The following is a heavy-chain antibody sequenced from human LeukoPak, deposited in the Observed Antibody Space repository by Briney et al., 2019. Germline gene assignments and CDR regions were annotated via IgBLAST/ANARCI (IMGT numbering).Heavy chain of an antibody. CDR2: ISHSGSS. J-gene: IGHJ4*02. CDR3: ARVGRGYCSGGSCSRDFDY. V-gene: IGHV4-59*01. D-gene: IGHD2-15*01. CDR1: GGSISTFY. Sequence: SETLSLTCTVSGGSISTFYWGWIRQPPGKGLEWIGYISHSGSSNCNPSLRSRLIMSVDTSKNQFSLKLSSVTAADTAVYYCARVGRGYCSGGSCSRDFDYWGQGTLVTVSS.